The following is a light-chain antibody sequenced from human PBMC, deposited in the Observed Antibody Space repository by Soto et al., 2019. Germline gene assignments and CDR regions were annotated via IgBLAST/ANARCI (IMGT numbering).Light chain of an antibody. CDR2: GAS. CDR3: QQYTGPPTT. V-gene: IGKV3-20*01. J-gene: IGKJ5*01. Sequence: EIVLTQSPGTLSLSPGERATVSCRASQSVSSSYLAWYQQKPGQAPRLLIYGASSRAAGIPDRFSGSGSGTDFTLTITRLEPEDSAVYFCQQYTGPPTTFGQGTRLEIK. CDR1: QSVSSSY.